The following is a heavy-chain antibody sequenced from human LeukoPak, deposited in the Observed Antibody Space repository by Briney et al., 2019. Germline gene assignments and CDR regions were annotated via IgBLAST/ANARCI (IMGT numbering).Heavy chain of an antibody. D-gene: IGHD3-22*01. CDR2: ISDDSAKI. CDR1: GFSFRTYA. V-gene: IGHV3-23*01. J-gene: IGHJ5*02. CDR3: VREYDSSWPS. Sequence: GGSLRLSCAASGFSFRTYAMSWVRQAPEKGLDWVSAISDDSAKIYYSASVKGRFTISRDNSKNTLFLQLNSLRVEDTGVYYCVREYDSSWPSWGQGTLVTVSS.